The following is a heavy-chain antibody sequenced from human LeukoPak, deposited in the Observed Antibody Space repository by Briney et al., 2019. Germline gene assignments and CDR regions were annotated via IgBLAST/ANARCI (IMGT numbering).Heavy chain of an antibody. CDR3: ARDPPYSGSYYDY. Sequence: GGSLRLSCAASGFTFSSYSMNWVRQAPGKGLEWVSSISSSSSYIYYADSVKGRFTISRDNAKNSLYLQMNSPRAEDTAVYYCARDPPYSGSYYDYWGQGTLVTVSS. J-gene: IGHJ4*02. D-gene: IGHD1-26*01. V-gene: IGHV3-21*01. CDR2: ISSSSSYI. CDR1: GFTFSSYS.